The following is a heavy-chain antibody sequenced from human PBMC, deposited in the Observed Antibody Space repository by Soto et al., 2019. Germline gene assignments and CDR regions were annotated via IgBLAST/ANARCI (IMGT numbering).Heavy chain of an antibody. Sequence: QVQLQESGPGLVKPSETLSLTCTVSGGSISSYYWSWIRQPPGKGLEWSGYIYYSGSTNYNPSLKSRVTISVDTSKNQFSLKLSSVTAADTAVYYCARQRPMDYGDYVSNWFDPWGQGTLVTVSS. V-gene: IGHV4-59*08. J-gene: IGHJ5*02. CDR1: GGSISSYY. CDR2: IYYSGST. CDR3: ARQRPMDYGDYVSNWFDP. D-gene: IGHD4-17*01.